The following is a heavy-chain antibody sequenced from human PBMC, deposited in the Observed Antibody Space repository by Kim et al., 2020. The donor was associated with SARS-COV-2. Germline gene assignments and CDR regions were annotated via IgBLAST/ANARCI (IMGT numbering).Heavy chain of an antibody. D-gene: IGHD3-3*01. Sequence: GRLTLSRDTAKNSLYLQMNSLSAEDTAVYYCARDRITIFGVVISGYGMDVWGQGTTVTVSS. J-gene: IGHJ6*02. CDR3: ARDRITIFGVVISGYGMDV. V-gene: IGHV3-11*01.